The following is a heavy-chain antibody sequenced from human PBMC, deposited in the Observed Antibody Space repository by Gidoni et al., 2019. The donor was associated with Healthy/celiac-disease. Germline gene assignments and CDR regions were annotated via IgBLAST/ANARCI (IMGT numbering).Heavy chain of an antibody. J-gene: IGHJ5*02. CDR1: GGSISSSSYY. V-gene: IGHV4-39*01. D-gene: IGHD3-10*01. Sequence: QLQLQESGPGLVKTSETLSLTCTVSGGSISSSSYYWGWIRQPPGKGLEWSGSIYYSGGNYYNPSLKSQVTISVDTSKNQFSLKLSSVTSADTAVYYCARLIYGSGSGWFDPWGQGTLVTVSS. CDR3: ARLIYGSGSGWFDP. CDR2: IYYSGGN.